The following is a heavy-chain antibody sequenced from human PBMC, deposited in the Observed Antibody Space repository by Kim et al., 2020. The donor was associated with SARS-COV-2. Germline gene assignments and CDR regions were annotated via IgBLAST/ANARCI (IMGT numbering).Heavy chain of an antibody. CDR3: VKERTSGWYDFDY. Sequence: GGSLRLSCSASGFTFSSYAMHWVRQAPGKGLEYVSGISTNGGSTYYADSVKHRFIISRDNSRNMLNLQMSSLRSEDTAVYYCVKERTSGWYDFDYWGQGTLVTVSS. D-gene: IGHD6-19*01. CDR1: GFTFSSYA. V-gene: IGHV3-64D*06. CDR2: ISTNGGST. J-gene: IGHJ4*02.